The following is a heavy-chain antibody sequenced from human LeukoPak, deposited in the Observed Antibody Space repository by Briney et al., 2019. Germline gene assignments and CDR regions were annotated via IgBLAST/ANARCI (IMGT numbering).Heavy chain of an antibody. Sequence: SETLSLTCAVYGGSFSGYYWSWIRQPPGKGLEWIGEINHSGSTNYNPSLKSRVTISVDTSKNQFSLKLSSATAADTAVYYCARGRFSSSWYVSYYYYGMDVWAKGPRSPSP. CDR3: ARGRFSSSWYVSYYYYGMDV. CDR1: GGSFSGYY. J-gene: IGHJ6*02. V-gene: IGHV4-34*01. D-gene: IGHD6-13*01. CDR2: INHSGST.